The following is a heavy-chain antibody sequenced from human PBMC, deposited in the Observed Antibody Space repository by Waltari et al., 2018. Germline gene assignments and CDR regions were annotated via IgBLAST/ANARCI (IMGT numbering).Heavy chain of an antibody. Sequence: QVQLQQWGAGLLKPSETLSLTCAVYGGSFSGYYWSWIRQPPGKGLEWIGEINHSGSTNYNPSLKRRVTISVDTSKNQFSLKLSSVTAADTAVYYCASPPAAGSDYWGQGTLVTVSS. J-gene: IGHJ4*02. V-gene: IGHV4-34*01. CDR3: ASPPAAGSDY. D-gene: IGHD6-13*01. CDR2: INHSGST. CDR1: GGSFSGYY.